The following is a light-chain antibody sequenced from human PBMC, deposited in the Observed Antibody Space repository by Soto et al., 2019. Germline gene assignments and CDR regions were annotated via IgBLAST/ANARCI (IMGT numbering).Light chain of an antibody. V-gene: IGKV1-5*01. J-gene: IGKJ2*01. Sequence: DIQMTQSPSTLSASVGDGVTITCRASQSIGIWLAWYQQKPGKAPNLLIFDASSLKSGVPSRFSGSGSGTEFTLTISSXQPDDFATYYCQQYHSYSYTFGQGTKVDIK. CDR3: QQYHSYSYT. CDR1: QSIGIW. CDR2: DAS.